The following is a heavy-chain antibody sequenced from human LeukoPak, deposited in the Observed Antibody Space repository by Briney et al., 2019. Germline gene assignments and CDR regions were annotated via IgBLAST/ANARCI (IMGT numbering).Heavy chain of an antibody. V-gene: IGHV4-39*01. CDR1: GGSISSSSYY. CDR2: IYYSGST. J-gene: IGHJ5*02. Sequence: SETLSLTCTVSGGSISSSSYYWGWIRQPPGKGLEWIGSIYYSGSTYYNPSLKSRVTMSVDTSKNQFSLKLSSVTAADTAVYYCARQGMGGHPYNWFDPWGQGTLVTVSS. CDR3: ARQGMGGHPYNWFDP. D-gene: IGHD3-16*01.